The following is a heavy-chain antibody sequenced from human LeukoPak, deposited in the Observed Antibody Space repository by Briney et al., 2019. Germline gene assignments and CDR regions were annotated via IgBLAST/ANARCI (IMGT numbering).Heavy chain of an antibody. V-gene: IGHV3-21*01. Sequence: GGSLRLSCAASGFTFSSYSMNWVRQAPGKGLEWVSSISSSSSYIYYADSVKGRFTISRDNAKNTLYLQMNSLRGENTAVYYCGREDRIVLGNDALDIWGQGTMVTVSS. D-gene: IGHD2-8*01. CDR1: GFTFSSYS. J-gene: IGHJ3*02. CDR3: GREDRIVLGNDALDI. CDR2: ISSSSSYI.